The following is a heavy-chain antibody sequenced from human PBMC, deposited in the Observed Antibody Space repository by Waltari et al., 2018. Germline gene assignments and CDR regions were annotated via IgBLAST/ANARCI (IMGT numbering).Heavy chain of an antibody. D-gene: IGHD3-3*01. J-gene: IGHJ4*02. CDR3: ARGEGRGTGVWSGYYPFDY. V-gene: IGHV1-69*01. CDR1: GGTFSSYA. CDR2: IVPILGTG. Sequence: QVQLVQSGAEVKKPGSSVKVSCKASGGTFSSYAISWVRQAPGQGLEWMGVIVPILGTGNYAQKVQGRVTITSVESTSTAYMERSSLRSEDTAVYYCARGEGRGTGVWSGYYPFDYWGQGTLVTVSS.